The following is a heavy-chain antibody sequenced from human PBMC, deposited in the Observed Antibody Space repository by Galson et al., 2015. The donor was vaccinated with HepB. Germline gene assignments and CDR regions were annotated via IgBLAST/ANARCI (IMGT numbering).Heavy chain of an antibody. D-gene: IGHD1-26*01. CDR1: GYTFTAYF. CDR3: ARGGSGSSWGYFDS. Sequence: SVKVSCKASGYTFTAYFLHWVRQAPGQGLEWVGRINPNNDGTNYAQKFQGRVTMTRDTSISTAYMELSSLRSDDTAVYYCARGGSGSSWGYFDSWGQGTLVTVSS. CDR2: INPNNDGT. V-gene: IGHV1-2*06. J-gene: IGHJ4*02.